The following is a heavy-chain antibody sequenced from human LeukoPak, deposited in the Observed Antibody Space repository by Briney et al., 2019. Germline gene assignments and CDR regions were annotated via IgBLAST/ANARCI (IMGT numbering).Heavy chain of an antibody. Sequence: GGSLRLSCAASGFTSSSFGMHWVRRAPGKGLEWVAIISHDGRSKYYADSVKGRFTISRDNSKNTLYLQMNSLRVEDTAVYYCAKAGYGGSSTTTYGDYWGQGTLVTVSS. D-gene: IGHD2-15*01. CDR2: ISHDGRSK. CDR3: AKAGYGGSSTTTYGDY. CDR1: GFTSSSFG. V-gene: IGHV3-30*18. J-gene: IGHJ4*02.